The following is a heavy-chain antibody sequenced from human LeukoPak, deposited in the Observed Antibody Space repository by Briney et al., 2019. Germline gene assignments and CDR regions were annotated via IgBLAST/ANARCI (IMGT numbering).Heavy chain of an antibody. J-gene: IGHJ4*02. D-gene: IGHD6-19*01. CDR2: ISGSGGST. CDR1: GFTFSSYA. Sequence: GGSLRLSCAASGFTFSSYAMSWVRQAPGKGLEGVSAISGSGGSTYYADSVKGRFTISRDNSKNTLYLQMNSLRAEDTAVYYCAQQWLVYYFDYWGQGTLVTVSS. CDR3: AQQWLVYYFDY. V-gene: IGHV3-23*01.